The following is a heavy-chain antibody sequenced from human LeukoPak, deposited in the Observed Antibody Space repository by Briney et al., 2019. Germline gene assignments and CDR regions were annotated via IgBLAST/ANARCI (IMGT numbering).Heavy chain of an antibody. CDR3: AKDWGGREWELYYFDY. CDR2: ISGSGGST. CDR1: GFTFSSYA. Sequence: GGSLRLSCAASGFTFSSYAMSWVRQAPGKGLEWVSAISGSGGSTYYADSVKGRFTISRDNSKNTLYLQMNSLRAEDTAVYYCAKDWGGREWELYYFDYWGQGTLVTVSS. D-gene: IGHD1-26*01. J-gene: IGHJ4*02. V-gene: IGHV3-23*01.